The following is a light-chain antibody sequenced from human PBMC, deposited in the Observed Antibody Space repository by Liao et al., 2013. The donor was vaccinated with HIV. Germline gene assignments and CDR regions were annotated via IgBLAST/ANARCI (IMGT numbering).Light chain of an antibody. CDR1: NIGSKS. J-gene: IGLJ3*02. V-gene: IGLV3-21*04. CDR3: QVWDTSSDHPGWV. Sequence: SYELTQPPSVSVAPGKTARITCGGKNIGSKSVHWYQQRPGQAPVVVMYYDSDRPSGIPERFSGSNSGNTATLTISRVVAGDEADYYCQVWDTSSDHPGWVFGGGTKLTVL. CDR2: YDS.